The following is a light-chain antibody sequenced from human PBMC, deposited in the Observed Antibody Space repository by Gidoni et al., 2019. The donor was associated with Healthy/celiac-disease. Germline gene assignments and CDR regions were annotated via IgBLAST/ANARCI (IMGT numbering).Light chain of an antibody. CDR3: QQSYRTPPT. V-gene: IGKV1-39*01. CDR2: AAA. CDR1: QSISRY. J-gene: IGKJ1*01. Sequence: DIKMTQSPSSLSASVGDRVTITCRASQSISRYLNCYQQKPGKAPKLLIYAAASLQSRVPSRFSGSGSGTDFTLTISSLQPEDFATYYCQQSYRTPPTFGQETKVEIK.